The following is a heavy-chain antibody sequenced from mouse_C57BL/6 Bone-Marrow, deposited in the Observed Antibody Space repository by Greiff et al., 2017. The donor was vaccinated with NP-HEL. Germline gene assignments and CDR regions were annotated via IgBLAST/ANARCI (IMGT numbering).Heavy chain of an antibody. CDR1: GYTFTSYW. J-gene: IGHJ3*01. CDR2: IHPNSGST. Sequence: QVQLQQPGAELVKPGASVKLSCKASGYTFTSYWMHWVKQRPGQGLEWIGMIHPNSGSTNYNEKFTSKATLTVDKSSSTAYMQLSSLTSEDSAVYYCARLHSWFAYWGQGTLVTVSA. CDR3: ARLHSWFAY. V-gene: IGHV1-64*01.